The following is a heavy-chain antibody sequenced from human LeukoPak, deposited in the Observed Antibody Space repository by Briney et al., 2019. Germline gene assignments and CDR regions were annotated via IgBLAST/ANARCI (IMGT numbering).Heavy chain of an antibody. CDR2: IIPLFGTA. J-gene: IGHJ1*01. V-gene: IGHV1-69*05. CDR1: GGTLGSHG. Sequence: SVKVSCKASGGTLGSHGISWVRQAPGQGLEWMGGIIPLFGTANYAQKFQGRLTITTDESTNTAYMELSSLGSEDTAVYYCARVTYYDFWSAYWYFQLWGQGTLVTVSS. CDR3: ARVTYYDFWSAYWYFQL. D-gene: IGHD3-3*01.